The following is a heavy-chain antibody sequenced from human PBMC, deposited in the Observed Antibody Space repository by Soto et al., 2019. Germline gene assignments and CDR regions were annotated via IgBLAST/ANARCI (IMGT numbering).Heavy chain of an antibody. V-gene: IGHV1-69*13. Sequence: GASVKVSCKASGGTVSSYAISWVRQAPGQGLEWMGGIIPIFGTSNYAQKFQGRVTITADESTSTAYMELSSLRSEDTAVYYCARGTMMTYGMDVWGQGTTVTVSS. CDR3: ARGTMMTYGMDV. J-gene: IGHJ6*02. CDR1: GGTVSSYA. D-gene: IGHD3-22*01. CDR2: IIPIFGTS.